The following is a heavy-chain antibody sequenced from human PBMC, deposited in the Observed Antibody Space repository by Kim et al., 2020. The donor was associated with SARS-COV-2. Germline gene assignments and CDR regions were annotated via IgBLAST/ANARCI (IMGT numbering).Heavy chain of an antibody. CDR3: AVAYGSGSYDGMDV. V-gene: IGHV3-33*01. J-gene: IGHJ6*02. Sequence: GGSLRLSCAASGFTFSSYGMHWVRQAPGKGLEWVAVIWYDGSNKYYADSVKGRFTISRDNSKNTLYLQMNSLRAEDTAVYYCAVAYGSGSYDGMDVWGQGTTVTVSS. CDR1: GFTFSSYG. CDR2: IWYDGSNK. D-gene: IGHD3-10*01.